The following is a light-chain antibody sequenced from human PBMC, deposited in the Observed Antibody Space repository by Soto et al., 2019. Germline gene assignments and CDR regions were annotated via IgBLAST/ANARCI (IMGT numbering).Light chain of an antibody. CDR3: QSYDSSLSGFYV. Sequence: QPVLTQPPSVSGAPGQRVTISCTGSSSNIGAGYDVHWYQQLPGTPPKLLIYGNSNRPSGVPDRFSGSKSGTSASLAITGLQAEDEADYYCQSYDSSLSGFYVFGTGTKLTVL. J-gene: IGLJ1*01. CDR1: SSNIGAGYD. CDR2: GNS. V-gene: IGLV1-40*01.